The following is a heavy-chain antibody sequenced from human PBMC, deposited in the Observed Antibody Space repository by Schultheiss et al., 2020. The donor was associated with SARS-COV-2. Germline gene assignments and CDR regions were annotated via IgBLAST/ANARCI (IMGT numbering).Heavy chain of an antibody. J-gene: IGHJ6*02. V-gene: IGHV4-34*01. CDR3: ARDRGVRGVAPADV. CDR1: GGSFSGYY. Sequence: SETLSLTCAVYGGSFSGYYWSWIRQPPGKGLEWIGEINHSGSTYYNPSLKSRVTMSVDTSKNQFSLKLSSVTAADTAVYYCARDRGVRGVAPADVWGQGTTVTVSS. D-gene: IGHD3-10*01. CDR2: INHSGST.